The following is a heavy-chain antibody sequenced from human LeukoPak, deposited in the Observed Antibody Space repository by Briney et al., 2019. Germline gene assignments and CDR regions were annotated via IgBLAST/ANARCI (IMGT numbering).Heavy chain of an antibody. CDR1: GGSVSSGSYY. V-gene: IGHV4-61*01. CDR3: ARDLSHCSSTSCYINWFDP. CDR2: IYYSGST. D-gene: IGHD2-2*01. J-gene: IGHJ5*02. Sequence: SETLSLTCTVSGGSVSSGSYYWSWIRQPPGKGLEWIGYIYYSGSTNYNPSLKSRVTISVDTSKNQFSLKLSSVTAADTAVYYCARDLSHCSSTSCYINWFDPWGQGTLVTVSS.